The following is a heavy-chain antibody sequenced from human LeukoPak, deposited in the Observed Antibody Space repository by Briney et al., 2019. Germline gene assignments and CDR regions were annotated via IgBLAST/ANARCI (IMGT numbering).Heavy chain of an antibody. J-gene: IGHJ4*02. D-gene: IGHD4-17*01. CDR3: ARVDDYYGDLYFDY. Sequence: SVKVSCKASGGTFSSYAISWVRQAPGQGLEWMGRIIPILGIANYAQKFQGRVTITADKSTSTAYMELSSLRSEDTAVYYCARVDDYYGDLYFDYWGQGTLVTVSS. V-gene: IGHV1-69*04. CDR1: GGTFSSYA. CDR2: IIPILGIA.